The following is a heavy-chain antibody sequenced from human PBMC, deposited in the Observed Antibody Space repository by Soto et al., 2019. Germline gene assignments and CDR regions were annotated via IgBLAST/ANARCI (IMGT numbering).Heavy chain of an antibody. J-gene: IGHJ4*02. CDR3: AREERRQWLVKFDS. CDR2: IYYSGST. Sequence: QVQLQESGPGLVKPSQTLSLTYTVSGGSISSGGYFWSWIRQHPGKGLEWIGYIYYSGSTYYNPSLKSRVTISVDTSKNQFSLKLSSVTAADTAVYYCAREERRQWLVKFDSWGQGTLVTVSS. CDR1: GGSISSGGYF. D-gene: IGHD6-19*01. V-gene: IGHV4-31*03.